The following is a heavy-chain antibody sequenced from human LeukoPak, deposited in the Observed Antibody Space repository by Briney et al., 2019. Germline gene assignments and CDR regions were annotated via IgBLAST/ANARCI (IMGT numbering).Heavy chain of an antibody. V-gene: IGHV3-48*03. CDR3: ARDPLRCSGGSCYSDYYYYGMDV. CDR1: GFTFSSYE. J-gene: IGHJ6*04. CDR2: ISSSGSTI. D-gene: IGHD2-15*01. Sequence: GGSLRLSCAASGFTFSSYEMNWVRQAPGKGLEGVSYISSSGSTIYYADSVKGRFTISRDNAKNSLYLQMNSLRAEDTAVYYCARDPLRCSGGSCYSDYYYYGMDVWGKGTTVTVSS.